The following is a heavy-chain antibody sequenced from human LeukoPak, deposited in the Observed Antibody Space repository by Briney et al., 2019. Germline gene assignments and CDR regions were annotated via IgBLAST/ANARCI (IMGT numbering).Heavy chain of an antibody. D-gene: IGHD1-26*01. CDR3: ARGFPIIVGATWEAARNWSDP. CDR2: INHSGST. V-gene: IGHV4-34*01. Sequence: PSETLSLTCAVYGGSFSGYYWSWIRQPPGKGLEWIGEINHSGSTNYNPSLKSRVTISVDTSKNQFSLKLSSVTAADTAVYYCARGFPIIVGATWEAARNWSDPWGQGTLVTVSS. CDR1: GGSFSGYY. J-gene: IGHJ5*02.